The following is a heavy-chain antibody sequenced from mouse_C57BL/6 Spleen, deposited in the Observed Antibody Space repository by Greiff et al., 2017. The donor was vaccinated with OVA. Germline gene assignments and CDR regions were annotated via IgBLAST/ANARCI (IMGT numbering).Heavy chain of an antibody. CDR1: GYTFTDYY. CDR2: INPNNGGT. Sequence: VQLQQSGPELVKPGASVKISCKASGYTFTDYYMNWVKQSHGKSLEWIGDINPNNGGTSYNQKFKGKATLTVDKSSSAAYMELRSLTSEDSAVYYCARSSSGYSYYFDYWGQGTTLTVSS. J-gene: IGHJ2*01. V-gene: IGHV1-26*01. D-gene: IGHD3-2*02. CDR3: ARSSSGYSYYFDY.